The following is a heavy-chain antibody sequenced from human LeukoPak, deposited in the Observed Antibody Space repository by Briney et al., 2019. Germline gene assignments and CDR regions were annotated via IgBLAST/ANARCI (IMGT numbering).Heavy chain of an antibody. J-gene: IGHJ3*02. Sequence: SVKVSCKASGGTFSSYAISWVRQAPGQGLEWMGGIIPIFGTANYAQKFQGRVTITTDESTSTAYMELSSLRSEDTAVYYCARMHYYDSSGYLDYDAFDIWGQGTMVTVSS. V-gene: IGHV1-69*05. CDR1: GGTFSSYA. D-gene: IGHD3-22*01. CDR3: ARMHYYDSSGYLDYDAFDI. CDR2: IIPIFGTA.